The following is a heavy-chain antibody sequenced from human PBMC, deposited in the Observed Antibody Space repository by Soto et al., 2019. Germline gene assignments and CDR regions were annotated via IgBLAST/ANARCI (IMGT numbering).Heavy chain of an antibody. J-gene: IGHJ6*02. V-gene: IGHV3-21*04. Sequence: GGALSLARPAYGITFSSYGVTWVLPAPWRRLEWGSFISSRSTYINYADSVKGRLTIPRDNAKNSLYLQMNSLRAEDTALYYCAQVGGPCTTASCYMYYALDVWGQGTTVTVSS. CDR3: AQVGGPCTTASCYMYYALDV. CDR1: GITFSSYG. D-gene: IGHD2-2*02. CDR2: ISSRSTYI.